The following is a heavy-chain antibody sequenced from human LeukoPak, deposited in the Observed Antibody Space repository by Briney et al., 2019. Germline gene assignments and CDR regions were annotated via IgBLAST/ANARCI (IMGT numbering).Heavy chain of an antibody. CDR2: ISGSGGST. CDR1: GFTFSSNA. Sequence: GGSLRLSCAASGFTFSSNAMSWVRQAPGKGLEWVSAISGSGGSTYYADSVKGRFTISRDNSKNTLYLQMNSLRAEDTAVYYCAKDPDYGGNSLNWYFDLWGRGTLVTVFS. V-gene: IGHV3-23*01. CDR3: AKDPDYGGNSLNWYFDL. D-gene: IGHD4-23*01. J-gene: IGHJ2*01.